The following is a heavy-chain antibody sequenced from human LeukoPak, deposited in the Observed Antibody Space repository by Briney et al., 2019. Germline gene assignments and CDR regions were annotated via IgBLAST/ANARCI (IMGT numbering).Heavy chain of an antibody. CDR2: IYHSGST. D-gene: IGHD2-15*01. V-gene: IGHV4-30-2*01. CDR3: ARAPSGCGGICPFDW. Sequence: SQTLSLTCAVSGGSISSGGYSWSWIRQPPGKGLEWIGYIYHSGSTYYNPSLKSRVTISVDRSKNQFSLKLTSVTAADTAVYYCARAPSGCGGICPFDWWGQGNLVTVSS. CDR1: GGSISSGGYS. J-gene: IGHJ4*02.